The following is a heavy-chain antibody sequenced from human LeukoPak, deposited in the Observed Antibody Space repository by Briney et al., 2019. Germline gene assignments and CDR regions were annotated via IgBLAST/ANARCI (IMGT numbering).Heavy chain of an antibody. V-gene: IGHV3-73*01. CDR3: TRQWSTAGAGPMDFDY. J-gene: IGHJ4*02. CDR1: GFTFSGPA. Sequence: GGSLRLSCAASGFTFSGPAMHWVRQAPGKGLEWVGHIGSKANNYATTYAASVKGRFTISRDDSKNTAYLQMNSLKTEDTALYHCTRQWSTAGAGPMDFDYWGQGTLVTVYS. CDR2: IGSKANNYAT. D-gene: IGHD6-13*01.